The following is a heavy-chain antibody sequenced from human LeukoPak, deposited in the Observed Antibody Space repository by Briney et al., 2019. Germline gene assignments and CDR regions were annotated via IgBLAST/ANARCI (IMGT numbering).Heavy chain of an antibody. CDR1: GFTFSSYW. D-gene: IGHD7-27*01. J-gene: IGHJ4*02. Sequence: GGSLRLSCVASGFTFSSYWMTWVRQAPGKGLEWVANIKTDGSEMYYVDSVKGRFTISRDNAKNSLYLQMNNLRAEDTAVYYCARDLNWETYWGQGTLVTVSS. V-gene: IGHV3-7*01. CDR2: IKTDGSEM. CDR3: ARDLNWETY.